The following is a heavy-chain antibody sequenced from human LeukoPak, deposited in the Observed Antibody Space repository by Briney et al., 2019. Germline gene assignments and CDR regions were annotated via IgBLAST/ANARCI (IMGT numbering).Heavy chain of an antibody. V-gene: IGHV3-33*08. D-gene: IGHD5/OR15-5a*01. Sequence: GGSLRLSCAASGFIVSANYMSWVRQAPGKGLEWVAVIWYDGSNKYYADSVKGRFTISRDNSKNTLYLQMNSLRAEDTAVYYCAGSTRGLDYWGQGTLVTVSS. J-gene: IGHJ4*02. CDR3: AGSTRGLDY. CDR2: IWYDGSNK. CDR1: GFIVSANY.